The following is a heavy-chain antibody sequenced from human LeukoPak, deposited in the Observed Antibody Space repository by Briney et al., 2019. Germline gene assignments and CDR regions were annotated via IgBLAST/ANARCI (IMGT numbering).Heavy chain of an antibody. Sequence: GGSLRLSCAASGFTFSSYGIHWVRQAPGKGLEWVAFIRYDGSNTYYADSVKGRFTFSRDNSTNTLYLQMNSLRAEDTAVYYCAKPRSLNMVGGAVDYWGQGTLVTVSS. D-gene: IGHD2-15*01. V-gene: IGHV3-30*02. CDR1: GFTFSSYG. CDR2: IRYDGSNT. J-gene: IGHJ4*02. CDR3: AKPRSLNMVGGAVDY.